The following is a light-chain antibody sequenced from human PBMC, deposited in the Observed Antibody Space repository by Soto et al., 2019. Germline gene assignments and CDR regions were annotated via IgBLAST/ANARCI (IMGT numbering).Light chain of an antibody. J-gene: IGLJ1*01. CDR2: EGT. CDR3: CSYAGSSTYV. CDR1: SSDVGSYNL. V-gene: IGLV2-23*01. Sequence: QSALTQPASVSGSPGQSITSSCTGTSSDVGSYNLVSWYQHHPGKAPKFLIYEGTKRPSGVSNRFSGSKSGNTASLTISGLQAEDEADYYCCSYAGSSTYVFGTGTKVTVL.